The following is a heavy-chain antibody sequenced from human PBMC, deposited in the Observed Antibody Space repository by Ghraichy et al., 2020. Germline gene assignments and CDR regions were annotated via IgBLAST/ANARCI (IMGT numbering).Heavy chain of an antibody. J-gene: IGHJ1*01. V-gene: IGHV1-8*02. CDR1: GYTFTSYD. D-gene: IGHD3-3*01. Sequence: ASVKVSCKASGYTFTSYDINWVRQATGQGLEWMGWMNPNSGNTGYAQKFQGRVTMTRNTSISTAYMELSSLRSEDTAVNYCARGWRRLRFLEWFQAEYFQHWGQGTLVTVSS. CDR2: MNPNSGNT. CDR3: ARGWRRLRFLEWFQAEYFQH.